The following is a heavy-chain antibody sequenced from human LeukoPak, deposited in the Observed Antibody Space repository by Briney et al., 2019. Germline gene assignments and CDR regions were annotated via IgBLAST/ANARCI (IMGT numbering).Heavy chain of an antibody. J-gene: IGHJ6*02. CDR1: GGLITEYH. CDR3: ARSGFRDYYFAMDV. V-gene: IGHV4-59*01. CDR2: VYHNGNT. Sequence: PSETLSLTCTVSGGLITEYHWTWIRQSPGKGLEWIGYVYHNGNTDYNPSLKSRVTLSLDASKNQFSLRLRSVTAADTAVYYCARSGFRDYYFAMDVWGQGTTVTVSS. D-gene: IGHD3-22*01.